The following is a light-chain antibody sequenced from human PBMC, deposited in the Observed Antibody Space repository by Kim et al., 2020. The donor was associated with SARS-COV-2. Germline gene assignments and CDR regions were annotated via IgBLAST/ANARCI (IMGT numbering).Light chain of an antibody. CDR1: QSVSSSY. J-gene: IGKJ4*02. V-gene: IGKV3-20*01. Sequence: PGERAVLSCRASQSVSSSYLAWYQQKPGQAPRLLIYGASSRATGIPDRFSGSGSGTDFTLTITRLEPDDFAVYYCQQYGTSPLTFGGGTKVDIK. CDR2: GAS. CDR3: QQYGTSPLT.